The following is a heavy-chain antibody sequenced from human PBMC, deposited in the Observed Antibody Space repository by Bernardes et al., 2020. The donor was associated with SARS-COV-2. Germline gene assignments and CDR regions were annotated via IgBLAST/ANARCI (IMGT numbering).Heavy chain of an antibody. D-gene: IGHD3-16*01. CDR2: INHSGTT. Sequence: LSLTCAVYGGSFNDYWWTWIRQSPGMGLQWIGEINHSGTTKSHPSLKGRVAMSIDTSKNQFSLRLRSVTAADTAVYYCARGERLKTDFGLDVWGRGTTVIVSS. J-gene: IGHJ6*02. CDR3: ARGERLKTDFGLDV. CDR1: GGSFNDYW. V-gene: IGHV4-34*01.